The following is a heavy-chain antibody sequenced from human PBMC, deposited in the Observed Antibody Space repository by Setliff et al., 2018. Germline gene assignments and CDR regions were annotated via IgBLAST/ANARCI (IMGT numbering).Heavy chain of an antibody. Sequence: GESLTISCAASGFTFSSYAVSWVRQAPGKGLEWVSTISGGGSTTYYADSVKGRFTISRYNSQNTLYLQMNSLRVEDTAVYYCAKGPQYCSGTNCYRPDYWGQGTLVTVSS. J-gene: IGHJ4*02. CDR1: GFTFSSYA. D-gene: IGHD2-15*01. CDR3: AKGPQYCSGTNCYRPDY. CDR2: ISGGGSTT. V-gene: IGHV3-23*01.